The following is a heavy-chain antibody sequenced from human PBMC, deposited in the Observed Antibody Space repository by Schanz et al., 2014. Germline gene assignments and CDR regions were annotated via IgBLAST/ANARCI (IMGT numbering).Heavy chain of an antibody. CDR2: IIPILGIA. J-gene: IGHJ4*02. Sequence: VQLEQSGAEVKKPGSPVKVSCKSSGGTFSSYAISWVRQAPGQGLEWMGRIIPILGIANYAQNFQGRVTITADKSTFTAYMDVSSLRSEDTAVYYCASSGAGYSSSWDFDYWGQGTLVTVSS. V-gene: IGHV1-69*02. CDR1: GGTFSSYA. CDR3: ASSGAGYSSSWDFDY. D-gene: IGHD6-13*01.